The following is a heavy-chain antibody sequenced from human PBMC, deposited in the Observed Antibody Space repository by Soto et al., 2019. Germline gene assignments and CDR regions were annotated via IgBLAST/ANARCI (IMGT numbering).Heavy chain of an antibody. CDR3: ARGGWVNAFDI. V-gene: IGHV4-59*01. CDR1: GGSISSYY. D-gene: IGHD1-26*01. J-gene: IGHJ3*02. Sequence: SETLSLTCTVSGGSISSYYWSWIRQPPGKGLEWIGYIYYSGSTNYNPSLKSRVTISIDTSKNQFSLKLRSVTAADTAVYYWARGGWVNAFDIWGQGTMVTVSS. CDR2: IYYSGST.